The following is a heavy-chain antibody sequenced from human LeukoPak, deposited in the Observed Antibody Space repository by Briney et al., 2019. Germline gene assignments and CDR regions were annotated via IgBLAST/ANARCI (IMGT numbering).Heavy chain of an antibody. Sequence: SETLSLTCTVSGGSISSSTYYWGWLPQPPGQGLVWIGSIYYSGGTYYNPSLKSRVTISVDTSKNHFSLMLSSVTAADTAVYYCARDGASQDPGCGVISWFDPWGQGTLVTVSS. CDR3: ARDGASQDPGCGVISWFDP. V-gene: IGHV4-39*07. CDR1: GGSISSSTYY. CDR2: IYYSGGT. D-gene: IGHD2-21*01. J-gene: IGHJ5*02.